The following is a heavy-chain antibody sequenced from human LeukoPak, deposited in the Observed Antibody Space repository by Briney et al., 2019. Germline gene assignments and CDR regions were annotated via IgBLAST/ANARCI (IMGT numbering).Heavy chain of an antibody. J-gene: IGHJ4*02. Sequence: SETLSLTCTVSGGSISSSSYYWGWIRQPPGKGLEWIGSIYYSGSTYYNPSLKSRVTISVDTSKNQFSLKLSSVTAADTAVYYCARGRGWLRPATYFDYWGQGTLVTVSS. CDR2: IYYSGST. V-gene: IGHV4-39*07. CDR3: ARGRGWLRPATYFDY. CDR1: GGSISSSSYY. D-gene: IGHD5-12*01.